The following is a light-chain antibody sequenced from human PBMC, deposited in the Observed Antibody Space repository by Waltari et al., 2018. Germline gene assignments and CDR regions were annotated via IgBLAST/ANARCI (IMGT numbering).Light chain of an antibody. CDR3: HSRDSSCDVV. J-gene: IGLJ2*01. CDR2: GKN. CDR1: SLRTYY. V-gene: IGLV3-19*01. Sequence: SSELTQDPAVSVALGQTVRITCQGDSLRTYYVSWFHQKQGQAPALVIYGKNNRPSGIPDRFSASSSGSTASLTIIGAQAEDEADYYCHSRDSSCDVVIGGGTKLTVV.